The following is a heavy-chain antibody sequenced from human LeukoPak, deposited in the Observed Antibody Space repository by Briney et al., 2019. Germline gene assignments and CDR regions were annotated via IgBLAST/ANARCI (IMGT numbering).Heavy chain of an antibody. V-gene: IGHV4-39*07. CDR2: ITYNGDT. J-gene: IGHJ6*03. CDR1: GDSISSSSYY. D-gene: IGHD6-13*01. CDR3: ARDGRSAYSSSPAYMDV. Sequence: SETLSLTCTVSGDSISSSSYYWAWIRQPPGKGLECIGGITYNGDTYYNMSLKSRLTMSIDTSKNQFSLMLTSVTASDTAVYYCARDGRSAYSSSPAYMDVWGKGTTVTVSS.